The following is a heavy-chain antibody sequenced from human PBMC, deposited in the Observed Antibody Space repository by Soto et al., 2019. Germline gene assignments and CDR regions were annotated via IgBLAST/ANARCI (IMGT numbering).Heavy chain of an antibody. D-gene: IGHD2-2*01. CDR3: TTDIVVVPAATMYFDY. V-gene: IGHV3-15*07. CDR2: IKSKTDGGTT. Sequence: EVQLVESGGGLVKPGGSLRLSCAASGFTFSNAWMNWVRQAPGKGLEWVGRIKSKTDGGTTDYAAPVKGRFTISRDDSKNTLYLRMNSLKTEDTAVYYCTTDIVVVPAATMYFDYWGQGTLVTVSS. J-gene: IGHJ4*02. CDR1: GFTFSNAW.